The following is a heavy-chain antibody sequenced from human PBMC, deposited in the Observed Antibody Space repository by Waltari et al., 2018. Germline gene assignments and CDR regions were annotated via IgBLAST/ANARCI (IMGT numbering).Heavy chain of an antibody. Sequence: QVQLVESGGGVVQPGRSLRLSCAASGFTFSSYGMHWVRQAPGKGLEWVAVIWYDGSNNYNAASVKGRFTISRDNSKNTLYLQMNSLRAEDTAVYYCARDTLGQYYYYGMDVWGQGTTVTVSS. CDR2: IWYDGSNN. J-gene: IGHJ6*02. CDR1: GFTFSSYG. D-gene: IGHD3-16*01. V-gene: IGHV3-33*01. CDR3: ARDTLGQYYYYGMDV.